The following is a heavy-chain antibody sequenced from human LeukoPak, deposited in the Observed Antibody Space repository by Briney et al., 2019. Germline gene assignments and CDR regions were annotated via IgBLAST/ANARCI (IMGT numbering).Heavy chain of an antibody. V-gene: IGHV3-7*01. CDR1: GFNFRDHW. Sequence: GGPLRLSCAVSGFNFRDHWMDWVRQAPGKGLEWVGHIKNDGSESYYVDSLKGRFSISRDNTNNALYLQMNSLRAEDTAVYYCARANNILTGYYNVINRYFDYWGQGTLVTVSS. J-gene: IGHJ4*02. CDR3: ARANNILTGYYNVINRYFDY. CDR2: IKNDGSES. D-gene: IGHD3-9*01.